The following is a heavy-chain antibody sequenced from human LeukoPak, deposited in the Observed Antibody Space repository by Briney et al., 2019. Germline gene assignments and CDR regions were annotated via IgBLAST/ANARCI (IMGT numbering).Heavy chain of an antibody. CDR3: ARGITGRRRFDP. CDR2: IYSSGIT. J-gene: IGHJ5*02. V-gene: IGHV4-61*02. CDR1: GGSITSGSFY. D-gene: IGHD3-10*01. Sequence: SETLSLTCTVSGGSITSGSFYWAWIRQSAGKGLQWIGRIYSSGITNYNPSLKSRLTMSIDTSKSQFFLNLSSLTAADTAVYYCARGITGRRRFDPWGQGTLVTVSS.